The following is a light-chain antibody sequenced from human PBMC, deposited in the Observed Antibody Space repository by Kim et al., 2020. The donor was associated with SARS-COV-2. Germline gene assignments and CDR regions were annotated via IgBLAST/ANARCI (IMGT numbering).Light chain of an antibody. CDR3: QQYVSSPLT. CDR2: GAS. Sequence: SPGERATLSCRASQSIASGYLAWYQQKPGQAPRLLIYGASIRAAGVPDRFSGSGSGTDFTLTVNRLEPEDFAVYYCQQYVSSPLTFGPGTKVDIK. J-gene: IGKJ3*01. CDR1: QSIASGY. V-gene: IGKV3-20*01.